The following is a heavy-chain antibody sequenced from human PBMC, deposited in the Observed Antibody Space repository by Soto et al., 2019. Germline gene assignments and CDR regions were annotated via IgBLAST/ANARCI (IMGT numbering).Heavy chain of an antibody. CDR1: GFTFSSYA. J-gene: IGHJ6*03. Sequence: GGSLRLSCAASGFTFSSYAMSWVRQAPGKGLEWVSAISGSGGSTYYADSVKGRFTISRDNSKNTLYLQMNSLRAEDTAVYYCAKAAEFLEWLPHYYYYYMDVWGKGTTVTVSS. V-gene: IGHV3-23*01. CDR2: ISGSGGST. CDR3: AKAAEFLEWLPHYYYYYMDV. D-gene: IGHD3-3*01.